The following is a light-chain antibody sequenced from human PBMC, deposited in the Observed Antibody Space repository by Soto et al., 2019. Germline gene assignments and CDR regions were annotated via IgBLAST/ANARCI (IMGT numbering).Light chain of an antibody. CDR2: EVS. J-gene: IGLJ1*01. CDR1: SSDIGGYNS. CDR3: SPYTSSVAHV. V-gene: IGLV2-14*01. Sequence: QSALTQPASVSGSPGQSITISCTGTSSDIGGYNSVSWYQQHPGKAPKLMIYEVSNRPSGISNRFSGSKSGNTASLTISGLQAEDEADYYCSPYTSSVAHVFGTGTKLTVL.